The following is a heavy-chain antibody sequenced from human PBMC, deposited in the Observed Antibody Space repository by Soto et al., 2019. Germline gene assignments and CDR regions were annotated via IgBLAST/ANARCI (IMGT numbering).Heavy chain of an antibody. D-gene: IGHD6-19*01. V-gene: IGHV1-69*01. CDR2: IIPIFGTA. Sequence: QVQLVQSGAEVKKPGSSVTVSCKASGGTFSSYAISWVRQAPGQGLEWMGGIIPIFGTANYAQKFQGRVTITADESTSKAYMELSSLRSEDTAVYYCARDRRGWYVNWFDPWGQGSLVTVSS. J-gene: IGHJ5*02. CDR1: GGTFSSYA. CDR3: ARDRRGWYVNWFDP.